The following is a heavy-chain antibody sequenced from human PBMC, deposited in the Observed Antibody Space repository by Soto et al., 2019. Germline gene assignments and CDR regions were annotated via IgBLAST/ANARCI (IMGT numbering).Heavy chain of an antibody. CDR1: GFTFSIYA. D-gene: IGHD3-16*02. CDR3: ARIPYDHVSGTDRYSPNFDY. CDR2: ISGSGDSK. Sequence: VQLLECGGGSVQPGGSLRLSCAASGFTFSIYALGWVRQGPGKGLEWVSGISGSGDSKYYSDYLMGRFTISRDNSKNTLYLQMNSLRAEDTAVYYCARIPYDHVSGTDRYSPNFDYWGQGTLVTVSS. V-gene: IGHV3-23*01. J-gene: IGHJ4*02.